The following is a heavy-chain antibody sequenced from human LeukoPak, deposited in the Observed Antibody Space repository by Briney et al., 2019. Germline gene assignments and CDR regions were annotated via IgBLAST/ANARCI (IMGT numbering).Heavy chain of an antibody. V-gene: IGHV1-2*02. CDR3: AVDYGDYPGY. CDR2: INPNSGGT. Sequence: GASVKVSCKASGYTFTGYYMHWVRQAPGQGFERMGWINPNSGGTNYAQKFQGRVTMTRNTSISTAYMELSSLRSEDTAVYYCAVDYGDYPGYWGQGTLVTVSS. J-gene: IGHJ4*02. CDR1: GYTFTGYY. D-gene: IGHD4-17*01.